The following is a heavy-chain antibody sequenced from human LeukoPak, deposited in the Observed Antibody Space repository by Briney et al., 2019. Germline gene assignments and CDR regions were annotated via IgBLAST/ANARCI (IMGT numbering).Heavy chain of an antibody. CDR1: GYTFTSYY. D-gene: IGHD4-17*01. Sequence: ASVKVSCKASGYTFTSYYMHWVRQAPGQGLEWMGIINPSGGSTSYAQKFQDRVTMTRDTSTSTVYMELSSLRSEDTAVYYCARDRVTVTTRRHFDYWGQGTLVTVSS. CDR2: INPSGGST. CDR3: ARDRVTVTTRRHFDY. J-gene: IGHJ4*02. V-gene: IGHV1-46*01.